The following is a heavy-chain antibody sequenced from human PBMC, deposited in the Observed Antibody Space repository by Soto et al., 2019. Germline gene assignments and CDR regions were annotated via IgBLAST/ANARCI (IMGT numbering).Heavy chain of an antibody. CDR2: IIHIFGTA. J-gene: IGHJ6*02. V-gene: IGHV1-69*01. D-gene: IGHD3-3*01. CDR3: ARDPRYDFWSDYYYGMDV. Sequence: QVQLVQSGAEVKKPGSSVKVSCKASGVTFSSYAISWVRQAPGQGLEWMGGIIHIFGTANYAQKFQGRVTITADESTSTAYMELSSLRSEDTAVYYCARDPRYDFWSDYYYGMDVWGQGTTVTVSS. CDR1: GVTFSSYA.